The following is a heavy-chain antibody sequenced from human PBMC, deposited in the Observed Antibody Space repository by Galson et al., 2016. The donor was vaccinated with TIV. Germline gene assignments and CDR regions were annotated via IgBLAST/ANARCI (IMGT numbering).Heavy chain of an antibody. CDR2: ISYDGSTK. CDR1: GFKFSSYV. D-gene: IGHD5-18*01. CDR3: ARVASWLSESVFTNFDY. V-gene: IGHV3-30*01. J-gene: IGHJ4*02. Sequence: SLRLSCAASGFKFSSYVLHWVRQAPGKGLEWVALISYDGSTKKYADSVKGRFTISRDNSKNTLYLQMNSLRADDTAVYYCARVASWLSESVFTNFDYWGQGTLVAVAS.